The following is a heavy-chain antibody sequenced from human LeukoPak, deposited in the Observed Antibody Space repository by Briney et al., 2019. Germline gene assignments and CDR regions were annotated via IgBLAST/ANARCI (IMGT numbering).Heavy chain of an antibody. Sequence: PGGSLRLSCAASGFTVSSNYMSWVRQAPGKGLEWVSVIYSGGSTCYADSVKGRFTISRDNSNNTLYLQMSSLRAEDTAMYYCAKTPDSSSSGFRPSFDYWGQGTLVTVSS. CDR3: AKTPDSSSSGFRPSFDY. CDR1: GFTVSSNY. CDR2: IYSGGST. J-gene: IGHJ4*02. D-gene: IGHD6-6*01. V-gene: IGHV3-53*01.